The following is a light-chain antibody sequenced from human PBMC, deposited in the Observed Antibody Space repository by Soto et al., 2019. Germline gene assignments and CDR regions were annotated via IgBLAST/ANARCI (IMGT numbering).Light chain of an antibody. V-gene: IGKV2-30*01. CDR1: QSPLYSDGNTY. CDR2: KVS. Sequence: DAAMTQSPLSLPVTLGQPASISCRSSQSPLYSDGNTYLSWFQQRPGQSPRRLIYKVSNRDSGVPDRFSGSGSGTDFTLKISRVEAEDVGVYYCMQGTHWPWTFGQGTKV. CDR3: MQGTHWPWT. J-gene: IGKJ1*01.